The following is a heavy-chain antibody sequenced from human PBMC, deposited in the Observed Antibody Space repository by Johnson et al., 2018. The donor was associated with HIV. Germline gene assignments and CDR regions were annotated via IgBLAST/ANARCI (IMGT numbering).Heavy chain of an antibody. D-gene: IGHD6-13*01. CDR1: GFTFSSYA. J-gene: IGHJ3*01. Sequence: QEQLVESGGGVVQPGRSLRLSCAASGFTFSSYAMHWVRQTPGKGLEWVAVISYDGNNKYYADSVKGRFIISRDNSKNTVYLQMNSLRAEDTAVYYCARDALQQLVPRCAFNLWGQGTMVTVSS. CDR3: ARDALQQLVPRCAFNL. V-gene: IGHV3-30*04. CDR2: ISYDGNNK.